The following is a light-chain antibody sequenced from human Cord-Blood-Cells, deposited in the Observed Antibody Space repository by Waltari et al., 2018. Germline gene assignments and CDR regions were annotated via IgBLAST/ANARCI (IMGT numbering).Light chain of an antibody. CDR1: SSAVGGSDH. CDR3: CSYAGSSTPV. CDR2: EGS. Sequence: QSALTQPASVSGSPGQSLTIPCPGTSSAVGGSDHVSWYQQLPGKAPKLMIYEGSKRPSGVSNRFSGSKSGNTASLTISGLQAEDEADYYCCSYAGSSTPVFGGGTKLTVL. V-gene: IGLV2-23*01. J-gene: IGLJ3*02.